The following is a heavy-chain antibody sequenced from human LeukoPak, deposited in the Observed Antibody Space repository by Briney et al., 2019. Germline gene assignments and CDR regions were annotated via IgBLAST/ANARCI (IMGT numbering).Heavy chain of an antibody. CDR1: GGSISSYY. J-gene: IGHJ4*02. CDR3: ARDICSSTSCYADY. V-gene: IGHV4-4*07. D-gene: IGHD2-2*01. CDR2: IYTSGST. Sequence: SETLSLTCTVSGGSISSYYWSWIRQPPGKGLEWIGRIYTSGSTNYNPSLKSRVTMSVDTSKNQFSLKLSSVTAADTAVYYCARDICSSTSCYADYWGQGTLVTVSS.